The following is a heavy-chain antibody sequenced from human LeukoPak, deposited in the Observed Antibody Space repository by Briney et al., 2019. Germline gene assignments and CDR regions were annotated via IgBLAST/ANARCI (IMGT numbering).Heavy chain of an antibody. V-gene: IGHV1-69*13. D-gene: IGHD2-2*01. CDR2: IIPIFGTA. CDR1: GGTFSSYA. J-gene: IGHJ5*02. Sequence: GASVKVSCKASGGTFSSYAISWVRQAPGQGLEWMGGIIPIFGTANYAQKFQGRVTITADESTSTAYMELSSLRSEDTAVYYCASAGYCSSTSCYYIDPWGQGTLVTVSS. CDR3: ASAGYCSSTSCYYIDP.